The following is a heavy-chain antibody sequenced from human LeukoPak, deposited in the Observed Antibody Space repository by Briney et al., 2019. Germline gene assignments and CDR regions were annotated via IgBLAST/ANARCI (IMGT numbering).Heavy chain of an antibody. Sequence: PGRSLRLSCSASGFTFSNYAMHWVRQAPGKGLEWVALISYDGSNKNYADSVKGRFTISRDNSKNTLYLQMNSLRAEDTAVYYCARLKAVAGMNLPLDYWGQGTLVTVSS. V-gene: IGHV3-30*04. CDR1: GFTFSNYA. J-gene: IGHJ4*02. D-gene: IGHD6-19*01. CDR2: ISYDGSNK. CDR3: ARLKAVAGMNLPLDY.